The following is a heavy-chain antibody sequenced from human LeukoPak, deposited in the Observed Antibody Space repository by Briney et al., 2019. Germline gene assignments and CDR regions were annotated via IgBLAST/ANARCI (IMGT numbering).Heavy chain of an antibody. J-gene: IGHJ4*02. V-gene: IGHV3-21*01. D-gene: IGHD6-6*01. CDR2: ISSHAIYI. CDR3: ARALSLAHPGGFAY. Sequence: GGSLRLSCAASGFTFRSYSMNWLRQAPGKGLEWVSTISSHAIYIYYAESVTGRFTIYRDSSENSVYLQMDSLRADHTARYFCARALSLAHPGGFAYWGQGALVTVSS. CDR1: GFTFRSYS.